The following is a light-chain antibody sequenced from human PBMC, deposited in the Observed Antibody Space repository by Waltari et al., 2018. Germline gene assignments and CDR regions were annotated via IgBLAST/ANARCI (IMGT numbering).Light chain of an antibody. CDR1: RSVSRT. Sequence: IVLTQSPRPLPLSPRERAPPSCRASRSVSRTLAWYQQKPGQAPRLLIYDASSRATGIPDRFSGSGSGTDFSLTISRLEPEDFAVYYCQKYGTLPATFGQGTKVEIK. CDR3: QKYGTLPAT. V-gene: IGKV3-20*01. CDR2: DAS. J-gene: IGKJ1*01.